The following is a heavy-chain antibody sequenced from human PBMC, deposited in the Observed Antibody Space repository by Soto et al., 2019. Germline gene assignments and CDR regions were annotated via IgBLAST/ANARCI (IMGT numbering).Heavy chain of an antibody. CDR2: INPNSGGT. CDR1: GYTFTGYY. D-gene: IGHD3-22*01. CDR3: ARDSSGYQSFDGDVAYCYGLAF. V-gene: IGHV1-2*04. J-gene: IGHJ6*02. Sequence: GASVKVSCKASGYTFTGYYMHWVRQAPGQGLEWMGWINPNSGGTNYAQKFQGWVTMTRDTSISTAYMELSRLRSDDTAVYYCARDSSGYQSFDGDVAYCYGLAFSGQGTTVTGSS.